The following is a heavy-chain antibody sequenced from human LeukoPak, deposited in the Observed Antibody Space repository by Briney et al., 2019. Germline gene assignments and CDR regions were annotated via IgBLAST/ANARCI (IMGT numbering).Heavy chain of an antibody. V-gene: IGHV4-38-2*02. J-gene: IGHJ4*02. Sequence: PSETLSHTCTVSGYSISSGYYWGWIRQPPGKGLEWIGSIYHSGSTYYNPSLKSRVTISVDTSKNQFSLKLSSVTAADTAVYYCARDQRRYYFDYWGQGTLVTVSS. CDR3: ARDQRRYYFDY. CDR2: IYHSGST. CDR1: GYSISSGYY.